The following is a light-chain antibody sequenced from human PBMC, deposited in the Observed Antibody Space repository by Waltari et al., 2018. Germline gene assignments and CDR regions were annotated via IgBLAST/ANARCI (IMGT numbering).Light chain of an antibody. CDR1: QGISKF. V-gene: IGKV1-16*01. CDR3: QQYKTFPLT. Sequence: DIQMTQSPSSLAASVGARVTITCRASQGISKFLAWFRQKPGKAPESLIYGVSSLQSGVPSRFSGSGSGTDFTLTISSLQPEDFASYYCQQYKTFPLTFGGGTKVEIK. J-gene: IGKJ4*01. CDR2: GVS.